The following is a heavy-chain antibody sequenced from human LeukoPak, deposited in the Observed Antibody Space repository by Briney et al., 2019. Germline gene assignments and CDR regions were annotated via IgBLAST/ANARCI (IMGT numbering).Heavy chain of an antibody. J-gene: IGHJ4*02. V-gene: IGHV4-34*01. CDR3: ARGRRGATPLLDY. Sequence: GSLRLSCAASGFTFSSYWMSWVRQAPGKGLEWIGEINHSGSTNYNPSLKSRVTISVDTSKNQFSLKLSSVTAADTAVYYCARGRRGATPLLDYWGQGTLVTVSS. CDR2: INHSGST. CDR1: GFTFSSYW. D-gene: IGHD1-26*01.